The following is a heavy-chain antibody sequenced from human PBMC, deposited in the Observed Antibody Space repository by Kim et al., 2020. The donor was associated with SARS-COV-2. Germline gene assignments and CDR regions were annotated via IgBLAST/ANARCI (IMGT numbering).Heavy chain of an antibody. D-gene: IGHD1-26*01. V-gene: IGHV3-30*18. CDR1: GFTFSSYG. CDR3: AKDLDFYLGAIEVPGYYYGMDV. Sequence: GGSLRLSCAASGFTFSSYGMHWVRQAPGKGLEWVAVISYDGSNKYYADSVKGRFTISRDNSKNTLYLQMNSLRAEDTAVYYCAKDLDFYLGAIEVPGYYYGMDVWGQGTTVTVSS. J-gene: IGHJ6*02. CDR2: ISYDGSNK.